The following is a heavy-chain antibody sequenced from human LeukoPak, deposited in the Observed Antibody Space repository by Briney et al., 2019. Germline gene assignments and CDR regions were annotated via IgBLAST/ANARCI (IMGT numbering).Heavy chain of an antibody. CDR1: GFTFSSYA. CDR2: ISYDGSNK. Sequence: PGGSLRLSCAASGFTFSSYAMHWVRQAPGKGLEWVAVISYDGSNKYYADSVKGRFTISRDNSKNTLYLQMNSLRAEDTAVYYCAKSITQWPPTWFDYWGQGTLVTVSS. D-gene: IGHD6-19*01. J-gene: IGHJ4*02. V-gene: IGHV3-30*18. CDR3: AKSITQWPPTWFDY.